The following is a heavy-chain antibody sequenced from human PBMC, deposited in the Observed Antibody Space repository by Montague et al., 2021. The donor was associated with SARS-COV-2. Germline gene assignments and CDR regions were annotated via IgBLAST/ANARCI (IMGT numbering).Heavy chain of an antibody. V-gene: IGHV4-59*13. D-gene: IGHD6-19*01. CDR3: ARDRYCSGWSIHFDY. CDR2: IYYSGST. Sequence: SETLSLTCTVSGGSISSYYWSWIRQPPGKGLEWIGYIYYSGSTNYNPSLTSRVTISVDTSKNQFSLKLSSVTAADTAVYYCARDRYCSGWSIHFDYWGQGTLVTVSS. J-gene: IGHJ4*02. CDR1: GGSISSYY.